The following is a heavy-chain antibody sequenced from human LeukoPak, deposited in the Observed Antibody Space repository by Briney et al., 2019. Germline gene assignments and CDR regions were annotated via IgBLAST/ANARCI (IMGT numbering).Heavy chain of an antibody. CDR3: ARSYSSGHRPY. J-gene: IGHJ4*02. CDR1: GYTFTGYY. Sequence: ASVRVSCKPSGYTFTGYYMHWLRQAPGQGLEWMGWINPNGGGTNYAQKFQGRVTVTRDTSISTAYMELSRLTADDTAVYYCARSYSSGHRPYWGQGTLVTVSS. V-gene: IGHV1-2*02. CDR2: INPNGGGT. D-gene: IGHD6-19*01.